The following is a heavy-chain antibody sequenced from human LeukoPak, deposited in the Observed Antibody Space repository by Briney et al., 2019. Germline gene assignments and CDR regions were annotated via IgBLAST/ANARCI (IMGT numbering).Heavy chain of an antibody. J-gene: IGHJ4*02. V-gene: IGHV4-59*01. CDR1: GGSISYYY. CDR3: ARVDSGTYYMPFDY. Sequence: SETLSLTCTVSGGSISYYYWSWIRQPPGKGLEWIGYIYYSGSTNYNPPLKGRATISVDTSKNQISLRLSSVTAADTAVYYCARVDSGTYYMPFDYWGQGSLVTVSS. CDR2: IYYSGST. D-gene: IGHD1-26*01.